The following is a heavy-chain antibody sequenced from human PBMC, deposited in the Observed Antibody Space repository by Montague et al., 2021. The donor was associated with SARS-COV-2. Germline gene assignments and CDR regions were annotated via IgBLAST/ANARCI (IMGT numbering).Heavy chain of an antibody. Sequence: SETLSPTCSVSGDSITNHYWSWIRQPAGKGLEWIGRMHFTGKTNFSPSFSGRLTVSADTSKNQFSLKLTSVTAADTAIYFCARDRFDFGAGRQGTIDFWGQGTLVTVSS. D-gene: IGHD3-10*01. CDR1: GDSITNHY. J-gene: IGHJ4*02. CDR3: ARDRFDFGAGRQGTIDF. V-gene: IGHV4-4*07. CDR2: MHFTGKT.